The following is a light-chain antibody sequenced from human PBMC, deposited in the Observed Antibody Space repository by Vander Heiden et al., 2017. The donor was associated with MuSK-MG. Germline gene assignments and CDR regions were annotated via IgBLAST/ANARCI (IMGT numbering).Light chain of an antibody. J-gene: IGLJ3*02. V-gene: IGLV2-8*01. Sequence: QSALTQPPSASGSPGQPVTISCTGTNSDIGGYNYVSWYQQHPGKAPKLMIYEVNKRPSGVPDRFSGSKSGNMASLTVSGLQAEDEADYYCSSYAGSNNFGVFGGGTKLTVL. CDR1: NSDIGGYNY. CDR3: SSYAGSNNFGV. CDR2: EVN.